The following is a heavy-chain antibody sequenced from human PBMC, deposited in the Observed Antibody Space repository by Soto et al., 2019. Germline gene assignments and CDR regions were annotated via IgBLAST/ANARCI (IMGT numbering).Heavy chain of an antibody. Sequence: QVQLQQWGAGLLKPSETLSLTCAVYGGSFSGYYWSWIRQPPGKGLEWIGEINHSGSTNYNPSLKSRVTISVDTSKNQFSLKLSSVTAADTAVYYCARASWYCSSTSCFALYYYYYYMDVWGKGTTVTVSS. J-gene: IGHJ6*03. V-gene: IGHV4-34*01. CDR3: ARASWYCSSTSCFALYYYYYYMDV. D-gene: IGHD2-2*01. CDR1: GGSFSGYY. CDR2: INHSGST.